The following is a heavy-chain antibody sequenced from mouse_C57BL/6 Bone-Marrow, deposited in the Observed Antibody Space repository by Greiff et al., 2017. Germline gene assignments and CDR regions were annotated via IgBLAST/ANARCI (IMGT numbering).Heavy chain of an antibody. J-gene: IGHJ2*01. CDR2: IYPGDGDT. CDR1: GYAFSSSW. D-gene: IGHD2-2*01. V-gene: IGHV1-82*01. Sequence: QVQLKESGPELVKPGASVKISCKASGYAFSSSWMNWVKQRPGKGLEWIGRIYPGDGDTNYNGKFKGKATLTAGKSSSTAYMQLSSLTSEDSAVYFCASRGYEDYFDYWGQGTTLTVSS. CDR3: ASRGYEDYFDY.